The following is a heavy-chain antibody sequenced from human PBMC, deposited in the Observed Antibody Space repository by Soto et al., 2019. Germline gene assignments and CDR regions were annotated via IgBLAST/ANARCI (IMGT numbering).Heavy chain of an antibody. V-gene: IGHV4-31*03. D-gene: IGHD5-18*01. CDR3: ARGFVETAMAFDY. Sequence: QVQLQESGPGLVKPSQTLSLACSVSGASINSGGYFWSWIRQLPGKGLEWIGYIHYSGSTYYNPSLKSRVVMSMDTSKNDFSLKLISVTAADTAVFYCARGFVETAMAFDYWGQGALVTVSS. CDR1: GASINSGGYF. CDR2: IHYSGST. J-gene: IGHJ4*02.